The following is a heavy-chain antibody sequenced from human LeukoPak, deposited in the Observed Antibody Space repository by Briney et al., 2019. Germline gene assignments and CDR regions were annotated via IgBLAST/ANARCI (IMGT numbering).Heavy chain of an antibody. J-gene: IGHJ5*02. CDR2: INPNSGGT. CDR1: GYTFTGYY. Sequence: ASVKVSCKASGYTFTGYYIHWVRQAPGQGLECVGWINPNSGGTNYAQKFQGRVTMTRDTSISTAYMELSRMRSDDTAVYYCARGGSGSYFSWLDPWGQGTLVTVSS. V-gene: IGHV1-2*02. CDR3: ARGGSGSYFSWLDP. D-gene: IGHD3-10*01.